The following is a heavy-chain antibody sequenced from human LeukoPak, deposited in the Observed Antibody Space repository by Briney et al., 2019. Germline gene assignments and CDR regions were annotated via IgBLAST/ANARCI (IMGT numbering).Heavy chain of an antibody. Sequence: GGSLRLSCAASGFTFSSYAMHWVRQAPGKGLEWVAVISYDGSNKYYADSVKGRFTISRDNSKNTLYLQMNSLRAEDTAVYYCARSVGRQQLDDAFDIWGQGTMVTVSS. CDR3: ARSVGRQQLDDAFDI. CDR2: ISYDGSNK. D-gene: IGHD6-13*01. J-gene: IGHJ3*02. V-gene: IGHV3-30-3*01. CDR1: GFTFSSYA.